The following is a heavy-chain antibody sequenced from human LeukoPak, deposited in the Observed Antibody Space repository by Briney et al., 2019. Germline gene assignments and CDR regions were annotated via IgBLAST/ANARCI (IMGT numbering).Heavy chain of an antibody. CDR2: IYTSGGT. D-gene: IGHD6-13*01. J-gene: IGHJ4*02. V-gene: IGHV4-4*07. CDR3: AREGRGSSWYYFNY. Sequence: PSETLSLTCTVSGGSISSYYWSWIRQPAGKGLEWIGRIYTSGGTNYNPSLKSRVTMSVDTSKNQFSLKLSSVTAADTAVYYCAREGRGSSWYYFNYWGQGTLVTVSS. CDR1: GGSISSYY.